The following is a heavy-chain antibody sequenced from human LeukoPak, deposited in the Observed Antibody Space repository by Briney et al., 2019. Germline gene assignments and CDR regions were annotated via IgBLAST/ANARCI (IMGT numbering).Heavy chain of an antibody. J-gene: IGHJ6*02. CDR3: ARDTNMVRGVIPYYYGMDV. CDR2: IIPIFGTA. Sequence: ASVKVSCKASGSTFSSYAISWVRQAPGQGLEWMGGIIPIFGTANYAQKFQGRVTITADESTSTAYMELSSLRSEDTAVYYCARDTNMVRGVIPYYYGMDVWGQGTTVTVSS. CDR1: GSTFSSYA. D-gene: IGHD3-10*01. V-gene: IGHV1-69*13.